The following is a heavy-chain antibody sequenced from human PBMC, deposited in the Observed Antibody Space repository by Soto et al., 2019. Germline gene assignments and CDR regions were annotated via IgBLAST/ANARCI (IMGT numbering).Heavy chain of an antibody. V-gene: IGHV4-4*02. J-gene: IGHJ5*02. CDR3: ARDEFDGSHHFGRFNP. CDR1: GGSIRSHTW. CDR2: IYHSGST. Sequence: SETLSLTCAVAGGSIRSHTWWTWVRQPPGKGLEWIGEIYHSGSTNYNPSLEGRITTSVDRSKNQFSLELISVTAADTAVYYCARDEFDGSHHFGRFNPWGQGALVTVSS. D-gene: IGHD1-26*01.